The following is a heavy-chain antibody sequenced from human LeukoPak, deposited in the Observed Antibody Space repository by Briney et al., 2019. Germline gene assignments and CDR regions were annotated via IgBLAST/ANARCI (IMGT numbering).Heavy chain of an antibody. V-gene: IGHV4-34*01. CDR2: INHSGST. CDR1: GVSFSGYY. Sequence: TSETLSLTCAVYGVSFSGYYWSWIRQPPGKGLEWIGEINHSGSTNYNPSLKSRVTISVDTSKNQFSLKLSSVTAADTAVYYCARVYDSSGYYDDYWGQGTLVTVSS. J-gene: IGHJ4*02. D-gene: IGHD3-22*01. CDR3: ARVYDSSGYYDDY.